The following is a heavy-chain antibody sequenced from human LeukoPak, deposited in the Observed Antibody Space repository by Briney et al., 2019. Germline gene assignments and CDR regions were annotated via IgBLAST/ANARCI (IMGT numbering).Heavy chain of an antibody. Sequence: PSETLSLTCTVSGYSISTAYYWGWIRQPPVKGLEWIGSIYHSGTTYYNPSLRSRVTISVDTSKNQFSLKLSSVTATDTAAYYCARDVVPDYWGQGTLVTVSS. V-gene: IGHV4-38-2*02. CDR3: ARDVVPDY. CDR1: GYSISTAYY. D-gene: IGHD2-15*01. J-gene: IGHJ4*02. CDR2: IYHSGTT.